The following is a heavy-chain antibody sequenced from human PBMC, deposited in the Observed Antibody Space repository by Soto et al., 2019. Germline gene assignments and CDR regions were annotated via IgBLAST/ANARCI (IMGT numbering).Heavy chain of an antibody. CDR3: ARAHGVAVHFDY. D-gene: IGHD6-19*01. CDR1: GYSFTTYY. Sequence: QVQLVQSGAEVKKPGASMKLSCKASGYSFTTYYMHWVRQAPGQGLEWVGIVNPSGGSARYAQKFLGRVTMTRDTSTSTVYMELNSLSSEDTAVYFCARAHGVAVHFDYWGQGTLVTVSS. CDR2: VNPSGGSA. J-gene: IGHJ4*02. V-gene: IGHV1-46*03.